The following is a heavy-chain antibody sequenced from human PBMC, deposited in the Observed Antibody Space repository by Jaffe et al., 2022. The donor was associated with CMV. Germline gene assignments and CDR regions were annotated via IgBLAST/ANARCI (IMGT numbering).Heavy chain of an antibody. CDR1: GGSFSGYY. CDR2: INHSGST. Sequence: QVQLQQWGAGLLKPSETLSLTCAVYGGSFSGYYWSWIRQPPGKGLEWIGEINHSGSTNYNPSLKSRVTISVDTSKNQFSLKLSSVTAADTAVYYCARGGLQQLDAFDYWGQGTLVTVSS. D-gene: IGHD6-13*01. J-gene: IGHJ4*02. CDR3: ARGGLQQLDAFDY. V-gene: IGHV4-34*01.